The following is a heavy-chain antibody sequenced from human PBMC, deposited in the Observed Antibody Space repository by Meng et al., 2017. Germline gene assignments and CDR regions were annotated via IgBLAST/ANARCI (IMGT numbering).Heavy chain of an antibody. CDR1: GFTVISYS. D-gene: IGHD4-23*01. CDR3: AREEVYGGLDY. J-gene: IGHJ4*02. Sequence: GEVVESGGGLVKPGGSRRLSCAASGFTVISYSMNWVRQAPGKGLEWVSSISSSSSYIYYADSVKGRFTISRDNAKNSLYLQMNSLRAEDTAVYYCAREEVYGGLDYWGQGTLVTVSS. CDR2: ISSSSSYI. V-gene: IGHV3-21*01.